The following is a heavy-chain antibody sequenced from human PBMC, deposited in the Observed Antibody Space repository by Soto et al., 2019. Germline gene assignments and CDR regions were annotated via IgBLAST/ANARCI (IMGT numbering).Heavy chain of an antibody. CDR2: ISGSGGST. D-gene: IGHD3-22*01. Sequence: EVQLLESGGGLVQPGGSLRLSCAASGFTFSSYAMSWVRQAPGKGLEWVSAISGSGGSTYYADAVKGRVTISRDNSKNTLYLQMKSLRAEDTAVYYCAKDNRITMIVVVSYYFDYWGQGTLVTVSS. V-gene: IGHV3-23*01. CDR1: GFTFSSYA. J-gene: IGHJ4*02. CDR3: AKDNRITMIVVVSYYFDY.